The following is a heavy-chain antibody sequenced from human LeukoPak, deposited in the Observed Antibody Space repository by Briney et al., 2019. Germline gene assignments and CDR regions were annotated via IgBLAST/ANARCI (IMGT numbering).Heavy chain of an antibody. V-gene: IGHV4-61*01. CDR3: ARSPYYDFWSGYYTPTPYYFDY. D-gene: IGHD3-3*01. CDR1: GGSVSSGNFY. J-gene: IGHJ4*02. Sequence: SETLSLTCIVSGGSVSSGNFYWNWIRQPPGEGLEWIGYIYNNGNTNYNPSLKTRVTISVDRSKNQFSLKLSSVTAADTAVYYCARSPYYDFWSGYYTPTPYYFDYWGQGTLVTVSS. CDR2: IYNNGNT.